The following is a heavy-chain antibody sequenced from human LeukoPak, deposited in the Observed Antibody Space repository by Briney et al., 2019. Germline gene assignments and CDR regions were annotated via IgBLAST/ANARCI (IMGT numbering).Heavy chain of an antibody. CDR3: ARGQYSGSHFDY. J-gene: IGHJ4*02. CDR1: GGSISSSYYY. D-gene: IGHD5-12*01. CDR2: IYDSGST. Sequence: PSETLSLTCTVSGGSISSSYYYWGWIRQPPGKGLEWIGSIYDSGSTYYNPSLKSRVTISVDTSKNQFSLKLSSVTAADTAVYYCARGQYSGSHFDYWGQGTLVTVSS. V-gene: IGHV4-39*07.